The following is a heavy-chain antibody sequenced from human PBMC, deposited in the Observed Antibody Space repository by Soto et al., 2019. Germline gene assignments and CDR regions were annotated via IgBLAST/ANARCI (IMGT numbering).Heavy chain of an antibody. Sequence: GGSLRLSCAASGFTFSSYAMHWVRQAPGKGLEWVAVISYDGSNKYYADSVKGRFTISRDNSKNTLYLQMNSLRAEDTAVYYCARDNAPTIFGVVIKFVAGRGSWFDPWGQGTLVTVSS. J-gene: IGHJ5*02. CDR3: ARDNAPTIFGVVIKFVAGRGSWFDP. CDR1: GFTFSSYA. V-gene: IGHV3-30-3*01. CDR2: ISYDGSNK. D-gene: IGHD3-3*01.